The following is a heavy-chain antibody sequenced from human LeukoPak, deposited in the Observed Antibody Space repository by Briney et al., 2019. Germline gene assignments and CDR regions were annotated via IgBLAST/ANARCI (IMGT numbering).Heavy chain of an antibody. V-gene: IGHV1-2*02. J-gene: IGHJ6*02. CDR1: GYTFTGYY. CDR3: ARGTRRNYYYYGMDA. CDR2: INPNSGGT. Sequence: ASVKVSCKASGYTFTGYYMHWVRQAPGQGLEWMGWINPNSGGTNYAQKFQGRVTMTRDTSISTAYMELSRLRSDDTAVYYCARGTRRNYYYYGMDAWGQGTTVTVSS.